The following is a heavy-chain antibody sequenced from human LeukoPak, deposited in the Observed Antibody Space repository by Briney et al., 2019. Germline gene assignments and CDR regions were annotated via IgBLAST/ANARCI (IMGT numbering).Heavy chain of an antibody. CDR2: ISSSSTYI. V-gene: IGHV3-21*01. CDR1: GFTFSSYG. J-gene: IGHJ4*02. Sequence: PGGSLRLSCAASGFTFSSYGMNWVRQAPGKGLEWVSSISSSSTYIYYADSVKGRFTISRDNAKNSLYLQMNSLRAEDTAVYYCARSHNSGSYYWGQGTLVTVSS. CDR3: ARSHNSGSYY. D-gene: IGHD1-26*01.